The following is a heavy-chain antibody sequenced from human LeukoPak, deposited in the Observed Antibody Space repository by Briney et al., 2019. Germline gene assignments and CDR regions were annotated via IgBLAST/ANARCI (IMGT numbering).Heavy chain of an antibody. CDR2: IYYSGST. D-gene: IGHD4-11*01. J-gene: IGHJ6*03. CDR1: SGSTTSGGYY. V-gene: IGHV4-31*03. CDR3: ARAPKGMTTVRYYYYYYMDV. Sequence: PSQTLSLTCTVSSGSTTSGGYYWNWIRQHPGKGLEWIGYIYYSGSTFYNPSLKSRVTMSVDTSKNQFSLKLSSVTAADTAVYYCARAPKGMTTVRYYYYYYMDVWGKGTTVTVSS.